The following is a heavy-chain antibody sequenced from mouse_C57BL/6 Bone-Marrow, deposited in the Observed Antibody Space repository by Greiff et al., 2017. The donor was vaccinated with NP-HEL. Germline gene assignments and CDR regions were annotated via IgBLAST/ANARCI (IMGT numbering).Heavy chain of an antibody. CDR1: GYTFTSYW. CDR3: ARGGLPPYWYFDV. J-gene: IGHJ1*03. CDR2: IDPSDRYT. D-gene: IGHD2-2*01. Sequence: QVQLPQPGAELVMPGASVKLSCKASGYTFTSYWMHWVKQRPGQGLEWIGEIDPSDRYTNYTQKFKGKSTLTVDKSSSTAYMQLSSLTSEDSAVYYCARGGLPPYWYFDVWGTGTTVTVSS. V-gene: IGHV1-69*01.